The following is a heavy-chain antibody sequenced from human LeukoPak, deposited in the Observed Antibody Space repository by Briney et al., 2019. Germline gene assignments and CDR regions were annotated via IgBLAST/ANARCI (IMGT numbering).Heavy chain of an antibody. CDR2: IHSSGST. Sequence: PSETLSLTCSVSGGSISNYYWSWIRQPAGKGLEWIGRIHSSGSTSYNPSLKSRVTMSVDTSKNQFSLKLTSVAATDTAVYYCARDVVMYFDLWGRGTLVTVSS. CDR1: GGSISNYY. V-gene: IGHV4-4*07. D-gene: IGHD2-15*01. CDR3: ARDVVMYFDL. J-gene: IGHJ2*01.